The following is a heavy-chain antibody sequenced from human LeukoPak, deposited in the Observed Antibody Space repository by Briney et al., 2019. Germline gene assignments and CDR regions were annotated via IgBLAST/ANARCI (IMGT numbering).Heavy chain of an antibody. CDR1: GFTFDHYG. J-gene: IGHJ4*02. V-gene: IGHV3-20*04. CDR3: ARDREGSGWWYFDS. CDR2: INWNSGST. Sequence: GGSLRLSCAASGFTFDHYGMSWVRQAPGKGLEWVGGINWNSGSTGHADSVKGRFTISRDNAKNSLYLQMNGLRAEDTAFYYCARDREGSGWWYFDSWGQGALVTVSS. D-gene: IGHD6-19*01.